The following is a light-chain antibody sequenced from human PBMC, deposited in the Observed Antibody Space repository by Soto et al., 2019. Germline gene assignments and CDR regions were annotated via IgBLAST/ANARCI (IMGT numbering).Light chain of an antibody. CDR2: AAT. J-gene: IGKJ2*01. Sequence: DIQMTQSPSSLSASVGDRVTITCRASQSITNYLNWYQQREGKAPKLLIYAATSLQSGVQPRFSGTGSGTDFNLTISALQHEDFATYYCQQSHNTPYTFGLGTDLEVK. CDR1: QSITNY. CDR3: QQSHNTPYT. V-gene: IGKV1-39*01.